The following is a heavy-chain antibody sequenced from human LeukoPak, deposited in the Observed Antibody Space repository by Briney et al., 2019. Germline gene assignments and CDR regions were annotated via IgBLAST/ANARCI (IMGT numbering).Heavy chain of an antibody. CDR3: ARSGGSGFQLDH. V-gene: IGHV4-4*07. CDR2: TYTTGSA. J-gene: IGHJ4*02. D-gene: IGHD3-16*01. CDR1: GGSISSYY. Sequence: SETLSLTCTAPGGSISSYYWSWIRQPAGKRLEYIGRTYTTGSANYNPSLKSRVSLSLDTSKNQFSLQLSSVTAADTAVYYCARSGGSGFQLDHWGQGTLVTVSS.